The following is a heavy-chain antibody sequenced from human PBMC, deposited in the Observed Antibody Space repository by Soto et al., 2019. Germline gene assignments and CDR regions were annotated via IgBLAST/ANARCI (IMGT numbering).Heavy chain of an antibody. CDR1: GFTFNNAW. CDR3: TTDSRPNYDIWTGLDS. Sequence: ESGGGLVKSGGSLRLSCAASGFTFNNAWMSWVRQAPGKGLEWVGRSRRNADGGTAVYAAPVKGRFTISRDDSKNTLHLQMNSLKTEDTAVYYCTTDSRPNYDIWTGLDSWGQGTLVTVSS. D-gene: IGHD3-9*01. CDR2: SRRNADGGTA. J-gene: IGHJ4*02. V-gene: IGHV3-15*01.